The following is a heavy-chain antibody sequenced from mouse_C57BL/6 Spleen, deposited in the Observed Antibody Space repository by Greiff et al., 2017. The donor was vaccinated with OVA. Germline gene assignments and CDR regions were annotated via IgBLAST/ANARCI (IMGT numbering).Heavy chain of an antibody. D-gene: IGHD2-5*01. CDR2: IDTETGGT. CDR1: GYPFTDYE. V-gene: IGHV1-15*01. CDR3: TRSRSNYLFDY. Sequence: QVQLKQSGAELVRPGASVTLSCKASGYPFTDYEMHWVKQTPVHGLEWIGAIDTETGGTAYNQKFKGKAILTADKSSSTAYMELRSLTSEDSAVYYCTRSRSNYLFDYWGQGTTLTVSS. J-gene: IGHJ2*01.